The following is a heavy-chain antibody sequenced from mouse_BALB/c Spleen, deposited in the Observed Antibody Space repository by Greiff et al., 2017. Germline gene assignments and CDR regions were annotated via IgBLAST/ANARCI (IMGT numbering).Heavy chain of an antibody. CDR2: ISSGSSTI. J-gene: IGHJ3*01. V-gene: IGHV5-17*02. CDR1: GFTFSSFG. Sequence: EVQRVESGGGLVQPGGSRKLSCAASGFTFSSFGMHWVRQAPEKGLEWVAYISSGSSTIYYADTVKGRFTISRDNPKNTLFLQMTSLRSEDTAMYYCARDYYGSSSWFAYWGQGTLVTVSA. CDR3: ARDYYGSSSWFAY. D-gene: IGHD1-1*01.